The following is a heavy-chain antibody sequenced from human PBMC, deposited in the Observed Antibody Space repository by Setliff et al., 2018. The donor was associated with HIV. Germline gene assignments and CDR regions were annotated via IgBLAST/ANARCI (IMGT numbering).Heavy chain of an antibody. J-gene: IGHJ3*02. CDR1: GYSFTSYW. CDR2: IYPGDSDT. V-gene: IGHV5-51*01. D-gene: IGHD5-12*01. Sequence: GESLKISCKGSGYSFTSYWIGWVRQMPGKGLEWMGIIYPGDSDTRYSPSFQGQVTISADKSISTAYLQWGTLKASDTAMYYCARSRRDGYNLEAFDIWGQGTMVTVSS. CDR3: ARSRRDGYNLEAFDI.